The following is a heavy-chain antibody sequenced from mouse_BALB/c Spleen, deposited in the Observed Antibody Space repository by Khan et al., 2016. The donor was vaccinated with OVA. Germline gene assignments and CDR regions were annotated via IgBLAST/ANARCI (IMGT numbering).Heavy chain of an antibody. CDR3: ASAYYGNYREAMDY. J-gene: IGHJ4*01. CDR2: IWGDGST. CDR1: GFSLTGYG. Sequence: QMQLEESGPGLVAPSQSLSITCTVSGFSLTGYGVNWVRQPPGKGLEWLGMIWGDGSTDYNSALKSRLSISKDNSKSQVFLKMNSMQTDDTARYDCASAYYGNYREAMDYWGQGTSVTVSS. D-gene: IGHD2-10*01. V-gene: IGHV2-6-7*01.